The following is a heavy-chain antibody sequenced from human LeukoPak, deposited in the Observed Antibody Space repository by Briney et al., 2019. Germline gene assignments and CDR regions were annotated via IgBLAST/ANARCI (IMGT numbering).Heavy chain of an antibody. D-gene: IGHD3-16*01. Sequence: GGSLRLSCAASGFTFDDYAMHWVRQAPGKGLEWVSLISWDGGSTYYADSVKGRFTISRDNAKNSLYLQMNSLRAEDTALYYCAKDIRPSFGIGWFDPWGQGTLVTVSS. CDR2: ISWDGGST. V-gene: IGHV3-43D*03. CDR3: AKDIRPSFGIGWFDP. CDR1: GFTFDDYA. J-gene: IGHJ5*02.